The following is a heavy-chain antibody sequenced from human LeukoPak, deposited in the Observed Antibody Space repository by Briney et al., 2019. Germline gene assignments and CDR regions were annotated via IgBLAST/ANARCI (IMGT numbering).Heavy chain of an antibody. CDR1: GYTFTSYA. Sequence: ASVKVSCKASGYTFTSYAMNWVRQAPGQGLEWMGWINTNTGNPTYAQGFTGRFVFSLDTSVSTAYLQISSLKAEDTAVYYCARMVRGVIIGGNWFDPWGQGTLVTVSS. J-gene: IGHJ5*02. CDR2: INTNTGNP. CDR3: ARMVRGVIIGGNWFDP. V-gene: IGHV7-4-1*02. D-gene: IGHD3-10*01.